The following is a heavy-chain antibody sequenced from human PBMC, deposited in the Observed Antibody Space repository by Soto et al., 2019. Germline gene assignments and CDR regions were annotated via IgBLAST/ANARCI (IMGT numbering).Heavy chain of an antibody. CDR1: GGSFSCYC. CDR3: ARGGIQLWFYYYYGMDV. V-gene: IGHV4-34*01. Sequence: SETLSLTCAVYGGSFSCYCWSWIGQAPGKGLEWIGEINHSGSTNYNPSLKSRVTISVDTSKNQFSLKLSSVTAADTAVYYCARGGIQLWFYYYYGMDVWGQGTTVTVSS. D-gene: IGHD5-18*01. CDR2: INHSGST. J-gene: IGHJ6*02.